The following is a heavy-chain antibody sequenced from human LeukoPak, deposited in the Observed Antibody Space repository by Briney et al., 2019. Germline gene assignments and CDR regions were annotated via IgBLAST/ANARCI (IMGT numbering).Heavy chain of an antibody. CDR3: ARLGSSDI. CDR1: AHTFTGYY. D-gene: IGHD3-16*01. CDR2: INPKTGAI. J-gene: IGHJ3*02. V-gene: IGHV1-2*02. Sequence: ASLKVSCKASAHTFTGYYMHWVRQAPGQGLEWMGWINPKTGAINYAQKFQGRVTMTRDTSLSTAYMKLSSLRSDDTAVYYCARLGSSDIWGQGTMVTVSS.